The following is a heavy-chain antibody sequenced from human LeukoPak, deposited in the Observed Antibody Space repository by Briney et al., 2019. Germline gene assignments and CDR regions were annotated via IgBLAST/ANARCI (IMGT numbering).Heavy chain of an antibody. J-gene: IGHJ4*02. CDR2: ISGSGGST. CDR1: GFTFSSYA. V-gene: IGHV3-23*01. Sequence: GGSLRLSCAASGFTFSSYAMSWVRQAPGKGLEWVSAISGSGGSTYYADSVKGRFTISRDNSKNTLYLQMNSLRAEDTAVYCCAKPQETGTTLGYFDYWGQGTLVTVSS. D-gene: IGHD1-1*01. CDR3: AKPQETGTTLGYFDY.